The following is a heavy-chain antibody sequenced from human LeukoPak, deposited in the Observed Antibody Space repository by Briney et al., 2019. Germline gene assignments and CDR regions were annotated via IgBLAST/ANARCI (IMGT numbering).Heavy chain of an antibody. CDR2: ISYDGGNK. J-gene: IGHJ3*02. Sequence: PGRSLRLSCAASGFTFSSYAVHWVRQAPGKGLEWVAVISYDGGNKYYADSVKGRFTISRDNSKNTLYLQMNSLRAEDTAVYYCAKDYGGNSGAFDIWGQGAMVTVSS. CDR1: GFTFSSYA. CDR3: AKDYGGNSGAFDI. D-gene: IGHD4-23*01. V-gene: IGHV3-30-3*01.